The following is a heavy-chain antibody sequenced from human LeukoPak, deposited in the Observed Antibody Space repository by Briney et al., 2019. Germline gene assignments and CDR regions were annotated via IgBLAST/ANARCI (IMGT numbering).Heavy chain of an antibody. CDR2: ISGSGGST. Sequence: PGGSLRLPCAASGFTFSSYAMSWVRQAPGKGLEWVSAISGSGGSTYYADSVKGRCTISRDNSKNTLYLQMNSLRAEDTAVYYCAKVGYYDSSGYRGVYFDYWGQGTLVTVSS. CDR3: AKVGYYDSSGYRGVYFDY. D-gene: IGHD3-22*01. CDR1: GFTFSSYA. V-gene: IGHV3-23*01. J-gene: IGHJ4*02.